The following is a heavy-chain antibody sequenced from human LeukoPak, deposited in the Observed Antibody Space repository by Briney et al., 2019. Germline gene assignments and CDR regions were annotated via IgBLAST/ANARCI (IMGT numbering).Heavy chain of an antibody. Sequence: GGSLRLSCAASGFTFSSYGMHWVRQSPGKGLEWVAVISYDGSNKYYADSVKGRFTISRDNSKNTLYLQMNSLRAEDTAVYYCANIGGYFYDSSGYYQDYWSQGTLITVSS. CDR3: ANIGGYFYDSSGYYQDY. CDR1: GFTFSSYG. J-gene: IGHJ4*02. V-gene: IGHV3-30*18. CDR2: ISYDGSNK. D-gene: IGHD3-22*01.